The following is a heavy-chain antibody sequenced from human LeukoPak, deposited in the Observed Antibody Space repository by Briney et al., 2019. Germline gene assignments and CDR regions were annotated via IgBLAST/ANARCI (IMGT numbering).Heavy chain of an antibody. CDR3: ARGLGNCSSTSCYRLLLSY. V-gene: IGHV3-48*03. Sequence: PGGSLRLSCAASGFTFSSYEMNWVRQAPGKGLEWVSYISSSGSTIYYADSVKGRFTISRDNAKNSLYLQMNSLRAEDTAVYYCARGLGNCSSTSCYRLLLSYWGQGTLVTVSS. J-gene: IGHJ4*02. D-gene: IGHD2-2*01. CDR2: ISSSGSTI. CDR1: GFTFSSYE.